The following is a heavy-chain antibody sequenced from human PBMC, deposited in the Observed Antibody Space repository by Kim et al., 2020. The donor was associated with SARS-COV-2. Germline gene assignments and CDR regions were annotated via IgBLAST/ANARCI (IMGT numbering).Heavy chain of an antibody. Sequence: SETLSLTCAVSGGSISSSNWWSWVRQPPGKGLEWIGEIYHSGSTNYNPSLKSRVTISVDKSKNQFSLKLSSVTVADTAVYYCARGYCSGGSCFLRYYYYYGMDVWGQGTTVTVSS. CDR3: ARGYCSGGSCFLRYYYYYGMDV. D-gene: IGHD2-15*01. CDR1: GGSISSSNW. V-gene: IGHV4-4*02. J-gene: IGHJ6*02. CDR2: IYHSGST.